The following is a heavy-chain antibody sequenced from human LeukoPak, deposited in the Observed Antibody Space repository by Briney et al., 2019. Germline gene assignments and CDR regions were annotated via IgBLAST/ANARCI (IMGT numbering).Heavy chain of an antibody. J-gene: IGHJ6*03. CDR3: AREGYYDSSGYSNYYYYMDV. D-gene: IGHD3-22*01. CDR1: GYTFTSYY. CDR2: INPSGGST. Sequence: ASVKVSCKTSGYTFTSYYMHWVRQAPGQGLEWMGIINPSGGSTSYAQKFQGRVTMTRDMSTSTVYMELSSLRSEDTAVYYCAREGYYDSSGYSNYYYYMDVWGKGTTVTVSS. V-gene: IGHV1-46*01.